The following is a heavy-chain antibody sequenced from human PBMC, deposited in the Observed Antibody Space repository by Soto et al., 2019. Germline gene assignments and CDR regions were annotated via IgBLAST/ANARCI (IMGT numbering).Heavy chain of an antibody. Sequence: QVQLVQSGSEVRKPGASVKVSCQASGYTFTSLYMNWVRQAPGQGLEWMGWVNPNTGLTKYAQKFQGRVIMTRDTSINTAYMELSGLTSVDTAVYYCTTLRLDPWGQGTLVTVSS. CDR2: VNPNTGLT. CDR3: TTLRLDP. J-gene: IGHJ5*02. CDR1: GYTFTSLY. V-gene: IGHV1-2*02. D-gene: IGHD3-9*01.